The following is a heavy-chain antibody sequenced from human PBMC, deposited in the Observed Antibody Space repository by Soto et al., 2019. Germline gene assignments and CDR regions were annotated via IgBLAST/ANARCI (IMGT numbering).Heavy chain of an antibody. CDR3: ARVPGPIYCTHGVCGGYYFDY. Sequence: QVQLVQSGTEVKKPGASVMISCKASGYSFTTYYIHWLRQSPGQGLEWMGIINPSGGATKYAQKFQGRVSMTKHKSTRPIYMEMSSLTSDDTAVYYCARVPGPIYCTHGVCGGYYFDYWGQGTLVTVSS. CDR1: GYSFTTYY. V-gene: IGHV1-46*01. J-gene: IGHJ4*02. CDR2: INPSGGAT. D-gene: IGHD2-8*01.